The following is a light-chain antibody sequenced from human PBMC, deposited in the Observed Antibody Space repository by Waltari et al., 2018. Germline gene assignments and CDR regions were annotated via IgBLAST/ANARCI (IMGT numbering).Light chain of an antibody. CDR1: QSVSSY. CDR3: QQRSNWPRT. Sequence: EIVLTQSSATLSLSTGERATLSCRASQSVSSYLAWYQQKPDQAPRLLIYDASNRATGIPARFSGSGSGTDFTLTISSLEPEDFAVYYCQQRSNWPRTFGQGTKVEIK. J-gene: IGKJ1*01. CDR2: DAS. V-gene: IGKV3-11*01.